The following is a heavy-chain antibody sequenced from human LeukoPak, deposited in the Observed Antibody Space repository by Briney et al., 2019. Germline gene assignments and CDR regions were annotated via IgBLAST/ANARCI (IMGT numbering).Heavy chain of an antibody. V-gene: IGHV5-51*01. Sequence: GESLKISCKGSGYSFTSYWIGWVRQMPGKGLGWVGIIYPGDSDTRYSPSFQGQVTISADKSISTAYLQWSSLKASDTAMYYCARQRHSGSYEFDYWGQGTLVTVSS. CDR3: ARQRHSGSYEFDY. D-gene: IGHD1-26*01. CDR2: IYPGDSDT. J-gene: IGHJ4*02. CDR1: GYSFTSYW.